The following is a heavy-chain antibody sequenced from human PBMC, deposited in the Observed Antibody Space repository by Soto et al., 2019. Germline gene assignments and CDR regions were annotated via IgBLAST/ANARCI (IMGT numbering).Heavy chain of an antibody. V-gene: IGHV1-2*02. D-gene: IGHD5-18*01. J-gene: IGHJ6*02. CDR1: GYTFTGYY. CDR2: INPNSGGT. Sequence: GASVKVSCKASGYTFTGYYMHWVRQAPGQGLEWMGWINPNSGGTNYAQKLQGRVTMTTDTSTSTAYMELRSLRSDDTAVYYCARVDGYSYGYYGMDVWGQGTTVTVSS. CDR3: ARVDGYSYGYYGMDV.